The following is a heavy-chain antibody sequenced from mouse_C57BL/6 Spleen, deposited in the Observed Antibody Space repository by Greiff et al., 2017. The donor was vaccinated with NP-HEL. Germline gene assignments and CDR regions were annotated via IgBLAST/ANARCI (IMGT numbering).Heavy chain of an antibody. Sequence: EVQLVESEGGLVQPGSSMKLSCTASGFTFSDYYMAWVRQVPEKGLEWVANINYDGSSTYYLDSLKSRFIISRDNAKNILYLQMSSLKSEDTATYYCARDGYEGGWYFDVWGTGTTVTVSS. V-gene: IGHV5-16*01. D-gene: IGHD2-2*01. CDR1: GFTFSDYY. CDR2: INYDGSST. CDR3: ARDGYEGGWYFDV. J-gene: IGHJ1*03.